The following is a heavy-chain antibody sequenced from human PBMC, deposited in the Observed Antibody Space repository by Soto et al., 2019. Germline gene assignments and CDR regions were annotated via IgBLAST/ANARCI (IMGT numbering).Heavy chain of an antibody. CDR1: GFPFINLG. CDR2: IWYDGTNR. CDR3: ARESSSGRRDRIDY. Sequence: QVKLVESGEAVSHLGRPLSLPCEGLGFPFINLGSPWAPRPPGKGRGWETVIWYDGTNRFYADSVKGRFTISRDISENTVFLQMNSLRAEDTAVYYCARESSSGRRDRIDYWGQGTLVTVSS. V-gene: IGHV3-33*01. J-gene: IGHJ4*02. D-gene: IGHD6-19*01.